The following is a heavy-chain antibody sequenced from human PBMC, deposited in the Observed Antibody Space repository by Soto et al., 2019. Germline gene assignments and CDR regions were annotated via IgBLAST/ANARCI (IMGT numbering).Heavy chain of an antibody. CDR3: VREQVGPTSLFVY. J-gene: IGHJ4*02. D-gene: IGHD1-26*01. Sequence: GASVKVSCKASGYTFTGYYMHWVRQAPGQGLEWMGWINPNSGGTNYAQKFQGWVTMTRDTSISTAYMELSRLRSDDTAVYYCVREQVGPTSLFVYWGQGTLVTVSS. CDR1: GYTFTGYY. V-gene: IGHV1-2*04. CDR2: INPNSGGT.